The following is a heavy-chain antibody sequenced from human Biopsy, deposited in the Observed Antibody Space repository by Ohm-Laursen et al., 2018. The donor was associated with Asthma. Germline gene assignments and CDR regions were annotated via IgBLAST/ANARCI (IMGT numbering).Heavy chain of an antibody. V-gene: IGHV2-5*02. D-gene: IGHD3-10*01. CDR2: IFWDDDK. CDR1: GFSLSTLGVG. J-gene: IGHJ4*02. CDR3: AHAQTSWNYYGSGNYLYHFDS. Sequence: PTQTLTLTGTVSGFSLSTLGVGVGWFRQPPGKALERLAHIFWDDDKRYSPSLKSRLTIAKDTSRNQVVLTMTNMDPVDTGTYFCAHAQTSWNYYGSGNYLYHFDSWGQGTLVTVSS.